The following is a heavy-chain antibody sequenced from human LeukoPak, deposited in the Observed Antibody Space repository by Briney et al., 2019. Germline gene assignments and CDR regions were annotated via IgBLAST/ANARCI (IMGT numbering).Heavy chain of an antibody. CDR2: ISTYNGNT. CDR1: GYXFTTYG. V-gene: IGHV1-18*01. D-gene: IGHD5-12*01. CDR3: ARGDSGYAFAPFDY. J-gene: IGHJ4*02. Sequence: ASVKVSCKASGYXFTTYGITWVRQAPGQGLEWMGWISTYNGNTNYAQKLQGRVTMTTDTSTSTVYMELRSLRSDDTAVYYCARGDSGYAFAPFDYWGQGTLVIVSS.